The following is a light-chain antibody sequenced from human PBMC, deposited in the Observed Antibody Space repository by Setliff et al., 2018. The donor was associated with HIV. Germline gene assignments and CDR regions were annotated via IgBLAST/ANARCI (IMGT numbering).Light chain of an antibody. CDR1: SSNIGTNS. V-gene: IGLV1-44*01. J-gene: IGLJ1*01. CDR2: SNN. CDR3: AAWDDSLNAVYV. Sequence: QSALTQPPSASGTPGQRVTISCSGSSSNIGTNSVNWYQQLPGTAPKLLIYSNNQRPSGVPARFSGSKSGTSASLAISGLQSEDEADYYCAAWDDSLNAVYVFGTGTKVTVL.